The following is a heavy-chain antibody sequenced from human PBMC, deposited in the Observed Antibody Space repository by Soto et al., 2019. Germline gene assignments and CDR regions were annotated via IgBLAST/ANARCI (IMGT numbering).Heavy chain of an antibody. V-gene: IGHV3-33*03. D-gene: IGHD1-7*01. CDR3: AKVGMVATTQMGWCDP. CDR1: GFTFYNYG. Sequence: QVQLVESGGGVVQPGTSLRLSCVASGFTFYNYGMHWVRQAPGKGLEWVAAIWPDGDIEHYPDSVKGRFTISRDNSRNTLYFQMNVRRGEDTAMYYCAKVGMVATTQMGWCDPWGEGTLVIVSS. J-gene: IGHJ5*02. CDR2: IWPDGDIE.